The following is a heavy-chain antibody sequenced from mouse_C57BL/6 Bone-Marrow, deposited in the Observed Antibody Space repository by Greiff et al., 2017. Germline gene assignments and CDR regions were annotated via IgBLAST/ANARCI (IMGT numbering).Heavy chain of an antibody. CDR1: GYTFFTYW. Sequence: QVQLQQSGPELVRPGTSVKMSCKASGYTFFTYWMNWVSQRPGQGLEWIGQIFPASGSTYYNEMYKDKAALTVDTSSSTAYMQLSSLTSEDTAVYFCAITTVVAEDWYYAMDYGGQGTSVTVSS. CDR3: AITTVVAEDWYYAMDY. CDR2: IFPASGST. J-gene: IGHJ4*01. D-gene: IGHD1-1*01. V-gene: IGHV1-70*01.